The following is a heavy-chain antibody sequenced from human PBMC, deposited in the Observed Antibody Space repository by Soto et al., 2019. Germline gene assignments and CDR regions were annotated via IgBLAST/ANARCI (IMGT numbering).Heavy chain of an antibody. J-gene: IGHJ4*02. CDR1: GGTFSSYT. V-gene: IGHV1-8*02. D-gene: IGHD2-2*01. CDR2: MNPNSGNT. Sequence: EASVKVSCKASGGTFSSYTINWVRQATGQGLEWMGWMNPNSGNTGYAQKFQGRVTMTRNTSISTAYMELSSLRSEDTAVYYCARGQAAANCGYWGQGTLVTVSS. CDR3: ARGQAAANCGY.